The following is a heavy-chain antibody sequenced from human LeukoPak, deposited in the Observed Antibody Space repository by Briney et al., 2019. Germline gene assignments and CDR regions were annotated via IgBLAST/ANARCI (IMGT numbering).Heavy chain of an antibody. CDR2: IRSKAYGGTT. Sequence: PGGSLRLSCAASGFTFSSYAMSWFRQAPGKGLEWVGFIRSKAYGGTTEYAASVKGRFTISRDDSKSIAYLQMNSLKTEDTAVYYCTREGYFDSYYYYGMDVWGQGTTVTVSS. J-gene: IGHJ6*02. D-gene: IGHD3-9*01. CDR1: GFTFSSYA. CDR3: TREGYFDSYYYYGMDV. V-gene: IGHV3-49*03.